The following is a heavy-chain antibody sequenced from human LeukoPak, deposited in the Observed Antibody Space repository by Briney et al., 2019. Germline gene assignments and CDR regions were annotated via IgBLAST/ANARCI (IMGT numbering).Heavy chain of an antibody. J-gene: IGHJ2*01. V-gene: IGHV4-34*01. CDR3: ARVGFWSGINPPVYWYFDL. CDR2: INHSGST. CDR1: GGSFSCYY. Sequence: SETLSLTCAVYGGSFSCYYWSWLRQPPGKGLEGIGEINHSGSTNYNPFLKSRITISVNTSKNQFSLKLSSVTAADTAVYYCARVGFWSGINPPVYWYFDLWGRGTLVTVSS. D-gene: IGHD3-3*01.